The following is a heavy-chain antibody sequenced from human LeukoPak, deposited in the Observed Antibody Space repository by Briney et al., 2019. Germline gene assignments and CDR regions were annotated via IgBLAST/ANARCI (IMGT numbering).Heavy chain of an antibody. D-gene: IGHD3-3*01. Sequence: SQTLSLTCTVSGGSISSGSYDWSWIRQPAGKGLEWIGRIYTSGSTNYNPSLKSRVTISVDTSKNQSSLKLSSVTAADTAVYYCARVRFYYYYMDVWGKGTTVTVSS. CDR1: GGSISSGSYD. J-gene: IGHJ6*03. CDR2: IYTSGST. CDR3: ARVRFYYYYMDV. V-gene: IGHV4-61*02.